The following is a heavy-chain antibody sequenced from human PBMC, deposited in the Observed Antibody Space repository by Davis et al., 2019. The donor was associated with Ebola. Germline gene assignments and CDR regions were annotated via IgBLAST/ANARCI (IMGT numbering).Heavy chain of an antibody. Sequence: ASVKVSCKASRGTFGSYAISWVRQAPGQGLEWMGIINPSGGSTSYAQKFQGRVTMTRDTSTSTVYMELSSLRSEDTAVYYCARGFTMGNYWGQGTLVTVSS. CDR1: RGTFGSYA. J-gene: IGHJ4*02. V-gene: IGHV1-46*01. CDR3: ARGFTMGNY. CDR2: INPSGGST. D-gene: IGHD3-10*01.